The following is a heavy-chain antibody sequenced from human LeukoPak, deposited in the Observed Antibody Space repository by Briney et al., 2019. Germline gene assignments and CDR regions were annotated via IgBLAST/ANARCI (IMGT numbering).Heavy chain of an antibody. CDR3: ARRGRITMVRGVIKPIDY. CDR1: GGSFSGYY. V-gene: IGHV4-34*01. Sequence: PSETLSLTCAVYGGSFSGYYWSWIRQPPGKGLEWIGEINHSGSTNYNPSLKSRVTISVDTSKNQFSLKLSSVTAADTAVYYCARRGRITMVRGVIKPIDYWGQGTLVTVSS. CDR2: INHSGST. J-gene: IGHJ4*02. D-gene: IGHD3-10*01.